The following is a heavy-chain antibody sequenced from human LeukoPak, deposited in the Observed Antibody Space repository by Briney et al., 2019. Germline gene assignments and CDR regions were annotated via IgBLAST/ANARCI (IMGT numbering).Heavy chain of an antibody. CDR2: IYHSGST. D-gene: IGHD6-13*01. CDR1: DYSISGPYY. V-gene: IGHV4-38-2*02. CDR3: ARDRGRGIAAAGTVGNWFDP. J-gene: IGHJ5*02. Sequence: SETLSLTCTVSDYSISGPYYWGWIRQPPGKGLDWIGNIYHSGSTYYNPSLKSRVTMSVDTSKNQFSLKLSSVTAADTAVYYCARDRGRGIAAAGTVGNWFDPWGQGTLVTVSS.